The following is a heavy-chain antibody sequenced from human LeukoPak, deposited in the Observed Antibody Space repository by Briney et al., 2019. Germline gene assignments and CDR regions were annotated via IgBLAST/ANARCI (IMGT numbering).Heavy chain of an antibody. CDR3: AREPLYYYDSSATGDY. J-gene: IGHJ4*02. D-gene: IGHD3-22*01. V-gene: IGHV1-18*01. Sequence: ASVKVSCKASGYTSTSYGISWVRQAPGQGLEWMGWISAYNGNTNYAQKLQGRVTMTTDTSTSTAYMELRSLRSDDTAVYYCAREPLYYYDSSATGDYWGQGTLVTVSS. CDR2: ISAYNGNT. CDR1: GYTSTSYG.